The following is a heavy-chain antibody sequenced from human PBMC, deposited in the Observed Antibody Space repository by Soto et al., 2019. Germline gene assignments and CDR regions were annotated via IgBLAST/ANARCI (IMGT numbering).Heavy chain of an antibody. V-gene: IGHV1-18*01. CDR3: ARGGTYNVDDYAAEDN. D-gene: IGHD5-12*01. J-gene: IGHJ4*02. CDR2: ISAYNGNT. Sequence: QVQLVQSGAEVKKPGASVKVSCVASGYSFSSYGISWVRQAPGQGLEWVGWISAYNGNTNYAQRVQGRVTMTTDISTATANMELRSLRSDDTVVYYCARGGTYNVDDYAAEDNWGQGTLVTVSS. CDR1: GYSFSSYG.